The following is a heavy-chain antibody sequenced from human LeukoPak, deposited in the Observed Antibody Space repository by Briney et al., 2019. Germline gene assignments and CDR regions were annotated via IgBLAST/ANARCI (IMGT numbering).Heavy chain of an antibody. J-gene: IGHJ4*02. CDR1: GFTFSTHG. V-gene: IGHV3-23*01. Sequence: SGGSLRLSCAASGFTFSTHGMSWVRQSPGKGLEWVSTISGDRTNTHYADSVKGRFSISRDNSRNTLYLQMNSLTVEVTALYYCAHDAGPTGNPFFDYWGQGTLVTVSS. D-gene: IGHD4-11*01. CDR3: AHDAGPTGNPFFDY. CDR2: ISGDRTNT.